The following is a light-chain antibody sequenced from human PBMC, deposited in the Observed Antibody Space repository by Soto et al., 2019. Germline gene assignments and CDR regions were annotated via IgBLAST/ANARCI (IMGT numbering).Light chain of an antibody. V-gene: IGKV3D-15*01. Sequence: EIMMTQSPDTLCLSPWERATLSCRASQIGGSSVAWYQQKPGQAPRLLLYGASTRASGSPARFRGSGSGTEFPLNINYLRSEDAAVYYCPQYNNWVTFGGGTRVDI. CDR1: QIGGSS. CDR2: GAS. CDR3: PQYNNWVT. J-gene: IGKJ4*01.